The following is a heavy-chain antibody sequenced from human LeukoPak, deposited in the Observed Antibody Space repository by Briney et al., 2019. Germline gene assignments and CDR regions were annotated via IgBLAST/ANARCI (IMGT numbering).Heavy chain of an antibody. V-gene: IGHV4-34*01. CDR2: INHSGGT. D-gene: IGHD6-13*01. CDR3: ARGLRETEPGTAAPGTYYFDY. Sequence: ASETLSLTCAVYGGSFSGYYWSWIRQSPGKGLEWIGEINHSGGTKYNPPPKSRVTISVDTSKNQFSLKLSSVTAADTAVYYCARGLRETEPGTAAPGTYYFDYWGQGSLVTVSS. J-gene: IGHJ4*02. CDR1: GGSFSGYY.